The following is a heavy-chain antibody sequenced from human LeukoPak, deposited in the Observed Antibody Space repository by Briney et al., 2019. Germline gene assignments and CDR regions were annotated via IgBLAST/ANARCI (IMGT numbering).Heavy chain of an antibody. D-gene: IGHD4-23*01. CDR3: ARYNFYGGTPFDC. V-gene: IGHV3-66*01. J-gene: IGHJ4*02. Sequence: GGSLRLSCLVSGITVRSNYMSWLRQAPGKGLGWVSVIYSDGSTYYTDSVKDRFTISRDNFDNTVYLQMNSLRVEDTALYFCARYNFYGGTPFDCWGQGTLVTVSS. CDR2: IYSDGST. CDR1: GITVRSNY.